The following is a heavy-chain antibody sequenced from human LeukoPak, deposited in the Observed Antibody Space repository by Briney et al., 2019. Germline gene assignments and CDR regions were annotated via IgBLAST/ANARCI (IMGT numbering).Heavy chain of an antibody. Sequence: ASVKVSCKASGYTFTGYYMHWVRQAPGQGLEWMGWINPNSGGTNYAQKFQGRVTMTRDTSISTAYMELSRLRSDDTAVYYCARDFSGVVAIGYYFDYWGQGTLVTVSS. V-gene: IGHV1-2*02. J-gene: IGHJ4*02. CDR3: ARDFSGVVAIGYYFDY. D-gene: IGHD2-2*01. CDR2: INPNSGGT. CDR1: GYTFTGYY.